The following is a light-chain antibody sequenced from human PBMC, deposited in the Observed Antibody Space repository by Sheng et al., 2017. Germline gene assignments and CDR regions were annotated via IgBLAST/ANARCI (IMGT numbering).Light chain of an antibody. CDR3: GSYTSGSTVV. CDR1: SSDVGGYNY. CDR2: DVS. V-gene: IGLV2-14*03. Sequence: QSALTQPASVSGSPGQSITISCTGTSSDVGGYNYVSWYQQHPGKAPKLIIYDVSNRPSGVSNRFSGSKSGNTASLTISGLQAGDEADYYCGSYTSGSTVVFGGGTKLTVL. J-gene: IGLJ2*01.